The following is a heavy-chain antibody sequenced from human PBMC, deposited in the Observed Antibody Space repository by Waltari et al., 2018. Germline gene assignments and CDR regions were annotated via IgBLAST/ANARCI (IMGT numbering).Heavy chain of an antibody. CDR2: IRYDGSNK. CDR1: GFTFSSNG. J-gene: IGHJ4*02. Sequence: QVQLVESGGGVVQPGGSLRLSCAASGFTFSSNGMHWVRQAPGKGLEWVAFIRYDGSNKYYADSVKGRFTISRDNSKNTLYLQMNSLRAEDTAVYYCAKMAEDGYNSDRDYWGQGTLVTVSS. CDR3: AKMAEDGYNSDRDY. V-gene: IGHV3-30*02. D-gene: IGHD5-12*01.